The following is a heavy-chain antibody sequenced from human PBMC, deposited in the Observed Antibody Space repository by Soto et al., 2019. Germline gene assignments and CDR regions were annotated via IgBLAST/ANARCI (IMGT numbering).Heavy chain of an antibody. Sequence: PSETLSLTCSVSVGSVSSNIYYLTRILQHPGKGPEWIGHIYYSWSTYYNPSLTSRVTIALDMSKNQFSLKLTSVSAADTAVYYCAWGYDYDSGGYFFDYGGQGTMVTVAS. CDR2: IYYSWST. CDR3: AWGYDYDSGGYFFDY. J-gene: IGHJ4*02. CDR1: VGSVSSNIYY. D-gene: IGHD3-22*01. V-gene: IGHV4-31*03.